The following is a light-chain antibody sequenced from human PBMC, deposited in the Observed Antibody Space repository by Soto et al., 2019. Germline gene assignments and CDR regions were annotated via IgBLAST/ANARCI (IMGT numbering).Light chain of an antibody. CDR1: QSVSSSY. V-gene: IGKV3-20*01. CDR3: QQYGSSPGT. J-gene: IGKJ1*01. Sequence: EIVLTQSPGTLSLSPGERATLSCRASQSVSSSYLAWYQQKPGQAPRLLIYGASSRATGIPARFSGSGSGTDFTITISRLEPEEFAVYYCQQYGSSPGTFGQGTKVEIK. CDR2: GAS.